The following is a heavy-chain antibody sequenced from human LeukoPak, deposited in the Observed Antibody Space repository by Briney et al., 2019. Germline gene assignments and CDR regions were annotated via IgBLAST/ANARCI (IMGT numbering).Heavy chain of an antibody. V-gene: IGHV3-11*05. J-gene: IGHJ4*02. CDR3: ARDSPPDCSSTSCAPLSDN. CDR1: VFTFSDYY. CDR2: ISSSSSYT. Sequence: PGGSLRLSCAASVFTFSDYYMSWIRQAPGTGLEWVSYISSSSSYTNYADSVKGRFTISRDNAKNSLYLQMNSLRAEDTAVYYCARDSPPDCSSTSCAPLSDNWGQGTLVTVSS. D-gene: IGHD2-2*01.